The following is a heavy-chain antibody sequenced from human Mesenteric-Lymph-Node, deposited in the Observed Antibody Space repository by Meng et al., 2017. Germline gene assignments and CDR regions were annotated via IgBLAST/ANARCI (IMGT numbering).Heavy chain of an antibody. CDR3: ASLYGDSSVWYLDL. J-gene: IGHJ2*01. CDR1: GGSISSGNHY. V-gene: IGHV4-31*03. CDR2: IYYSGST. D-gene: IGHD4-17*01. Sequence: QAQLQESGPGRVKPSQTLSLPCTVSGGSISSGNHYWSWIRQHPGKGLEYIGYIYYSGSTYYNPSLKSRVIISVDTSKNQFSLRLNSVTAADTAVYYCASLYGDSSVWYLDLWGRGTLVTVSS.